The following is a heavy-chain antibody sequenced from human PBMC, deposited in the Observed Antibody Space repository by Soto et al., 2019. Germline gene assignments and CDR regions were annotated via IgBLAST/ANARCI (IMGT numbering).Heavy chain of an antibody. CDR2: INAGNGNT. CDR3: ASYFTVPAAIGY. Sequence: QVQLVQSGAEVKKPGSSVKVSCKASGYTFTSYAMHWVRQAPGQRLEWMGWINAGNGNTKYSKKFQGRVTITRDTSASTADMELRSLRSEDTDVYYLASYFTVPAAIGYWGQGTLVTVSS. V-gene: IGHV1-3*01. CDR1: GYTFTSYA. J-gene: IGHJ4*02. D-gene: IGHD2-2*02.